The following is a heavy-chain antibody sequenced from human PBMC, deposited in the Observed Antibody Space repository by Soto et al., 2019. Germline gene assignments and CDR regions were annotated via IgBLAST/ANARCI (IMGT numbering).Heavy chain of an antibody. CDR3: GKLRTAVCWGGKDY. Sequence: PGGSLKLSCASSGFTVSSYYMSGVRQARRKVLWWVSVIYSGGSTYYADSVKGRFTISRDTSRNTLYLQMSSLRAEDTAIYYCGKLRTAVCWGGKDYWGQGTMVTVSS. D-gene: IGHD3-16*01. CDR1: GFTVSSYY. J-gene: IGHJ4*02. CDR2: IYSGGST. V-gene: IGHV3-53*01.